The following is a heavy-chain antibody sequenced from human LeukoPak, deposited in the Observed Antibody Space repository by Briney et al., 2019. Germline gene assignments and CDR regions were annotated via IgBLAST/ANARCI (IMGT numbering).Heavy chain of an antibody. CDR2: IIPIFGTA. D-gene: IGHD3-22*01. J-gene: IGHJ3*02. V-gene: IGHV1-69*05. Sequence: SVKVSCKASGGTSSSYAISWVRQAPGQGLEWMGGIIPIFGTANYAQKFQGRVTMTRDTSTSTVYMELSSLRSEDTAVYYCARGRSNYYYDSSGPRFPFDIWGQGTMVTVSS. CDR3: ARGRSNYYYDSSGPRFPFDI. CDR1: GGTSSSYA.